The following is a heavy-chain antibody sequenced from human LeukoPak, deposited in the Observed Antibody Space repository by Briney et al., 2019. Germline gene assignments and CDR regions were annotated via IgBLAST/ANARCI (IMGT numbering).Heavy chain of an antibody. CDR3: GRRGVSAVVPAAFDY. D-gene: IGHD2-2*01. CDR2: CLYSGNT. V-gene: IGHV4-39*01. CDR1: GGSIIDNNYY. Sequence: PSETLSLTCTVSGGSIIDNNYYWAWIRQPPGKGLEWIGSCLYSGNTCYNSSLESRVTISVDTSKNQFSLKLSSVTAADTAVYYCGRRGVSAVVPAAFDYWGQGTLVTVSS. J-gene: IGHJ4*02.